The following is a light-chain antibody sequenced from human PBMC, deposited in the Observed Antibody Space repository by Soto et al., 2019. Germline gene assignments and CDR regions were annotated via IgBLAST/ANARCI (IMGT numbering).Light chain of an antibody. J-gene: IGKJ5*01. CDR1: QTVSSNY. CDR2: GAS. V-gene: IGKV3-20*01. Sequence: EIILTQSPDTLSLSPGARAPLSCRARQTVSSNYLAWCQQRPGQAPRLLIYGASTRAAGIPDRFSGSGSGTDFTLTITRLEPEDSAVYFCQQYTGPPTTFGQGTRLEIK. CDR3: QQYTGPPTT.